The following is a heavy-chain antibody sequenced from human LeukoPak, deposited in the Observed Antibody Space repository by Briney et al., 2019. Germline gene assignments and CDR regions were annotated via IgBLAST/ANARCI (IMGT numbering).Heavy chain of an antibody. J-gene: IGHJ4*02. Sequence: SETLSLTCGVHGESLNDYYWSWIRQSPGKGLEWIGEITHNGSTTFNPSLESRLTMSVDTSKNQFSLRLTSVTAADTAVYYCARLGDAYNLLLDYWGRGTLVTVSS. D-gene: IGHD5-24*01. CDR1: GESLNDYY. CDR2: ITHNGST. CDR3: ARLGDAYNLLLDY. V-gene: IGHV4-34*01.